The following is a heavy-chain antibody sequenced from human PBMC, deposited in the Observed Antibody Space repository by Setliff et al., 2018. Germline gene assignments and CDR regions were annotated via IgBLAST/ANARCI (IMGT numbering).Heavy chain of an antibody. CDR3: ARGGNNWNDLDY. V-gene: IGHV3-11*06. Sequence: GGSLRLSCAASGFTFSDYAMSWIRQAPGKGLEWISSIVGNGVYTNYADSVKGRFTISRDNAKNSLYLQMNSLRVEDTALYCCARGGNNWNDLDYWGHGTLVTVSS. CDR2: IVGNGVYT. D-gene: IGHD1-20*01. J-gene: IGHJ4*01. CDR1: GFTFSDYA.